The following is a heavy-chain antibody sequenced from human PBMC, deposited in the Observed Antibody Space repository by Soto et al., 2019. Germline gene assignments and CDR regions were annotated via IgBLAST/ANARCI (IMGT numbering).Heavy chain of an antibody. D-gene: IGHD4-4*01. CDR1: GFTFSSYP. V-gene: IGHV3-23*01. CDR2: ISGSGGST. CDR3: AKDRVKTTVTIAWFDP. J-gene: IGHJ5*02. Sequence: HPGGSLRLSCAASGFTFSSYPMSWVRQTPGKGLEWVSAISGSGGSTYYADSLKGRFTISRDNSKNTLYLQMNSLRAEDTAVYYCAKDRVKTTVTIAWFDPCGQVTLVTVSS.